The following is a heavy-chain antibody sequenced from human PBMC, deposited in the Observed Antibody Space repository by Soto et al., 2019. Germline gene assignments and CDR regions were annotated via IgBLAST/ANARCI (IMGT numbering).Heavy chain of an antibody. J-gene: IGHJ4*02. CDR3: AKDQYYDSSGYLDY. CDR1: GFTFSSYA. D-gene: IGHD3-22*01. V-gene: IGHV3-23*01. CDR2: ISGSGGST. Sequence: LRLSCAASGFTFSSYAMSWVRQAPGKGLEWVSAISGSGGSTYYADSVKGRFTISRDNSKNTLYLQMNSLRAEDTAVYYCAKDQYYDSSGYLDYWRQGTLVTSPQ.